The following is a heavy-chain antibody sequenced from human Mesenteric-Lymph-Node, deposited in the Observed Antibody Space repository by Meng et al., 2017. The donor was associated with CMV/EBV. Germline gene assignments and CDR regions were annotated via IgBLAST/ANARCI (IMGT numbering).Heavy chain of an antibody. Sequence: CPVSGRSISSGGYYWSWIRPHPGKGLEWIGYIYYSGSTYYNPSLKSRVTISVDTSKNQFSLKLSSVTAADTAVYYCASGPSTWYYFDYWGQGTLVTVSS. CDR3: ASGPSTWYYFDY. V-gene: IGHV4-31*03. D-gene: IGHD6-13*01. CDR2: IYYSGST. J-gene: IGHJ4*02. CDR1: GRSISSGGYY.